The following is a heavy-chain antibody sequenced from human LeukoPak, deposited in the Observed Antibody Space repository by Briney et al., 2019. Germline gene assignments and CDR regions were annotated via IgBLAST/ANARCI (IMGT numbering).Heavy chain of an antibody. V-gene: IGHV3-21*04. CDR1: GFTFSSYS. CDR2: ISSSSSYI. Sequence: GGSLRLSCAASGFTFSSYSMNWVRQAPGKGLEWVSSISSSSSYIYYADSVKGRFTISRDNSKNTLYLQMNSLRAEDTAVYYCAKVGWEYSYGYYFDYWGQGTLVTVSS. CDR3: AKVGWEYSYGYYFDY. D-gene: IGHD5-18*01. J-gene: IGHJ4*02.